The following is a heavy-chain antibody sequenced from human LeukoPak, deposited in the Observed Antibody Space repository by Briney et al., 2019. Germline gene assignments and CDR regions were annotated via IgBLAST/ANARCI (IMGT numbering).Heavy chain of an antibody. V-gene: IGHV3-23*01. CDR1: GFIFSNYA. Sequence: GGTLRLSCAASGFIFSNYAMIWVRQAPGKGLEWVSGIVGSGVTTYYADSVKGRFTISRDNSKNTLYLHMKGLRVEDTAIYYCARDERWIQFNYWGQGTLVTVSS. D-gene: IGHD5-18*01. CDR2: IVGSGVTT. CDR3: ARDERWIQFNY. J-gene: IGHJ4*02.